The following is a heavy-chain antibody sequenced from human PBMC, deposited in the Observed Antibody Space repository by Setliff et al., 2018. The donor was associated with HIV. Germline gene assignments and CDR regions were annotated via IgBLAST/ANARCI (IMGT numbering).Heavy chain of an antibody. D-gene: IGHD2-15*01. CDR1: GYSFTSYW. CDR3: ARSPIRYCSSGSCHSGFDQ. J-gene: IGHJ4*02. Sequence: PGESLKISCKGSGYSFTSYWIGWVRQMPGKGLEWMGIIYPGDSDIRYSPSFEGQVTISADKSISTAYLQWSSLKASDTAIYYCARSPIRYCSSGSCHSGFDQWGQGTPVTVSS. V-gene: IGHV5-51*01. CDR2: IYPGDSDI.